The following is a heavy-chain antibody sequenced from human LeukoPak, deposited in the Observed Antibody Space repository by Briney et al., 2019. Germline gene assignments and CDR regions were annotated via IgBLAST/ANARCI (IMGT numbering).Heavy chain of an antibody. D-gene: IGHD2-2*01. Sequence: GESLKLSCKASGYTFTNYWIGWVRQMPGKGLEWMGIIYPGDSDTRYSPSFQGQVTISADKSITTAHLHWSSLKASDTAMYYCARLKGGTTSSFDYWGQGTLVTVSS. CDR3: ARLKGGTTSSFDY. CDR2: IYPGDSDT. V-gene: IGHV5-51*01. CDR1: GYTFTNYW. J-gene: IGHJ4*02.